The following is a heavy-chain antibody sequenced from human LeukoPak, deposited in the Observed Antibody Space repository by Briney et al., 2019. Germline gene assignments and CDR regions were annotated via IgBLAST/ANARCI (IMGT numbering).Heavy chain of an antibody. CDR3: AREIVSSNSFDN. D-gene: IGHD2-2*01. V-gene: IGHV3-21*01. CDR1: GFTFSSYS. CDR2: ISSAGGYI. J-gene: IGHJ4*02. Sequence: GGSLRLSCAASGFTFSSYSMNWVRQAPGKGLEWVSSISSAGGYIYYADSVKGRFTISRDNAKNSLYLQMDSLRAVDTAVYYCAREIVSSNSFDNWGQGTLVTVSS.